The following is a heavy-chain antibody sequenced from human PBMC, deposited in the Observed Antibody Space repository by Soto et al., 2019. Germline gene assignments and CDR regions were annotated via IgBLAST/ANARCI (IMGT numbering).Heavy chain of an antibody. D-gene: IGHD3-10*01. CDR3: ARGTGTRYYGSGSYWGNWFDP. CDR2: IYHSGRT. J-gene: IGHJ5*02. CDR1: GVSISSGGYY. Sequence: PSETLSLTCTVSGVSISSGGYYWGWIRQHPGKGLEWIGNIYHSGRTYYNPSLKSRVIMSVDTSKNHFSLNLNSVTAADTAMYFCARGTGTRYYGSGSYWGNWFDPWGQGTLVTVSS. V-gene: IGHV4-31*03.